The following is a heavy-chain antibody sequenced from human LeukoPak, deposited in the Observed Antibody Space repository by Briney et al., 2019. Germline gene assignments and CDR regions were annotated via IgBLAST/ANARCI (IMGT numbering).Heavy chain of an antibody. V-gene: IGHV3-15*01. CDR2: IKSKTDGGST. J-gene: IGHJ4*02. CDR1: GFTFSNAW. Sequence: GGSLRLSCAASGFTFSNAWMSWVRQAPGKGLEWVGRIKSKTDGGSTDYAAPVKGRFTISRDDSKNTLYLQMNSLKTEDTAVYSCSTQRYFDWISYGGEFDYWGQGTLVTVSS. D-gene: IGHD3-9*01. CDR3: STQRYFDWISYGGEFDY.